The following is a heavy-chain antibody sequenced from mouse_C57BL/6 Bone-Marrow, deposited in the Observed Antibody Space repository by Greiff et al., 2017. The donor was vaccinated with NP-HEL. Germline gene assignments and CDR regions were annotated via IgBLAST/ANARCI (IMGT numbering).Heavy chain of an antibody. D-gene: IGHD1-1*01. CDR2: IYPGSGST. CDR1: GYTFTSYW. J-gene: IGHJ3*01. V-gene: IGHV1-55*01. Sequence: QVQLQQSGAELVKPGASVKMSCKASGYTFTSYWITWVKQRPGQGLEWIGDIYPGSGSTNYNEKFKSKATLTVDTSSSTAYMQLSSLTSEDSAVYYCARPYYYGSSYPAYWGQGTLVTVSA. CDR3: ARPYYYGSSYPAY.